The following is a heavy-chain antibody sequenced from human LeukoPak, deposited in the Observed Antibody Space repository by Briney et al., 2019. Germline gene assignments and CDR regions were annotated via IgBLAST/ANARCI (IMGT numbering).Heavy chain of an antibody. CDR2: IYHSGST. Sequence: SETLSLTCAVYGGSFSGYYWSWIRQPPGKGLEWIGYIYHSGSTYYNPSLKSRVTISVDRSKNQFSLKLSSVTAADTAVYYCARSPTYDFWSGYYKGGYYFDYWGQGTLVTVSS. V-gene: IGHV4-34*01. J-gene: IGHJ4*02. CDR3: ARSPTYDFWSGYYKGGYYFDY. CDR1: GGSFSGYY. D-gene: IGHD3-3*01.